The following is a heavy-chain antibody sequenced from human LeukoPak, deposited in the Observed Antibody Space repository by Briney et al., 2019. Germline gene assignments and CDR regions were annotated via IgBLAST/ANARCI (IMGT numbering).Heavy chain of an antibody. J-gene: IGHJ6*04. D-gene: IGHD2-2*01. V-gene: IGHV1-2*02. CDR2: INPNSGVT. CDR3: ARDKRGELLSEMDV. Sequence: ASVKVSCKASGYTFTGYYMHWVRQAPGQGLEWMGWINPNSGVTNYAQKFQGRVTMTRDTSISTAYVELSRLRSDDAAVYYCARDKRGELLSEMDVWGKGTTVTISS. CDR1: GYTFTGYY.